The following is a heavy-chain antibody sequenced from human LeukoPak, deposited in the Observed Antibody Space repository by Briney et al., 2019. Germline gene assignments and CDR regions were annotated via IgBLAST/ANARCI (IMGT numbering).Heavy chain of an antibody. CDR2: IIPIFGTA. J-gene: IGHJ3*02. CDR1: GGTFSSYA. D-gene: IGHD1-26*01. CDR3: ASPNPGGSYYYPDAFDI. Sequence: SVKVSCKASGGTFSSYAISWVRQAPGQGLECMGGIIPIFGTANYAQKFQGRVTITADKSTSTAYMELSSLRSEDTAVYYCASPNPGGSYYYPDAFDIWGQGTMVTVSS. V-gene: IGHV1-69*06.